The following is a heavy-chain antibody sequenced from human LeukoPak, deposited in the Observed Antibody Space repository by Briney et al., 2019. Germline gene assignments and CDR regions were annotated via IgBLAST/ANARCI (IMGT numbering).Heavy chain of an antibody. CDR1: GFTFSSYS. J-gene: IGHJ4*02. CDR3: AALSSSRPFDY. CDR2: ISSSSSYI. V-gene: IGHV3-21*01. Sequence: GGSLGLSCAASGFTFSSYSMNWVRQAPGKGLEWVSSISSSSSYIYYADSVKGRFTISRDNAKNSLYLQMNSLRAEDTAVYYCAALSSSRPFDYWGQGTLVTVSS. D-gene: IGHD6-6*01.